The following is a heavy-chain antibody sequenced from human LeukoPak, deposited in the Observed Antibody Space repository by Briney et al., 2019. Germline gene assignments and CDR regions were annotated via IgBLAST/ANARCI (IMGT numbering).Heavy chain of an antibody. CDR3: TRDSGTYNWLDP. CDR2: IDKKDNFYAT. J-gene: IGHJ5*02. V-gene: IGHV3-73*01. CDR1: GFTFSGSA. D-gene: IGHD1-26*01. Sequence: PGGSLRLSCAASGFTFSGSAIHWVRQSSGKGLEWVGHIDKKDNFYATTSAASVTGRFTISRDDSKNTAYLQMSSLKTEDTALYYCTRDSGTYNWLDPWGQGTLVTVSS.